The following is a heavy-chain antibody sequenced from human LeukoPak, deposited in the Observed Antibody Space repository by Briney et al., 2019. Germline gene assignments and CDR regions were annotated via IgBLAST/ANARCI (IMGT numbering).Heavy chain of an antibody. V-gene: IGHV4-4*07. CDR1: GGSINNYY. Sequence: PSEPLSLTCTVSGGSINNYYWSWIRQPAGKGLEWIGRIYTTGSTNYNPSLKSRITMSVDTSKNQSSLKLSSVTAADTAVYYCARDANKGVSGSYFFYWGQGTLVTVSS. D-gene: IGHD1-26*01. CDR2: IYTTGST. CDR3: ARDANKGVSGSYFFY. J-gene: IGHJ4*02.